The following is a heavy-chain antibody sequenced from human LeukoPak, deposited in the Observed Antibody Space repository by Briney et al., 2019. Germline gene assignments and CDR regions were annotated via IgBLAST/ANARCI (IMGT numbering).Heavy chain of an antibody. CDR3: ARHYGP. D-gene: IGHD3-16*01. Sequence: PSETLSLTCAVHGGSFSGYYWNWIRQPPGKGLEWIGEVNXXXXTXYNXSLXXRXTISVDAAKKQFSLKLTSVTAADTAVYYCARHYGPWGQGTLVTVSS. CDR2: VNXXXXT. CDR1: GGSFSGYY. V-gene: IGHV4-34*01. J-gene: IGHJ4*02.